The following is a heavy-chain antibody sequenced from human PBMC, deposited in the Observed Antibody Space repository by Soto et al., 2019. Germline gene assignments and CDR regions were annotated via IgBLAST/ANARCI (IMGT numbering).Heavy chain of an antibody. V-gene: IGHV3-11*06. Sequence: GGSLRLSCAASGFTFSDYYMSWIRQAPGKGLEWVSYISSSSSYTNYADSVKGRFTISRDNAKNSLYLQMNSLRAEDTAVYYCARDLTIFGVVIMTSGHYYGMDVWGQGTTVTVSS. CDR1: GFTFSDYY. D-gene: IGHD3-3*01. J-gene: IGHJ6*02. CDR3: ARDLTIFGVVIMTSGHYYGMDV. CDR2: ISSSSSYT.